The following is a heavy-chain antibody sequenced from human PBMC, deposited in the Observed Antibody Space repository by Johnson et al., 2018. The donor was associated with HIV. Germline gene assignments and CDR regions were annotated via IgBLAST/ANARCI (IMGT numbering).Heavy chain of an antibody. D-gene: IGHD2-21*01. Sequence: VQLVESGGGLVKPGGSLRLSCAASGFTFSNAWMSWVRQAPGKGLEWVGRIRNKANTYATAYAASVKGRFTIARDDSTNTAYLQMNSLRAEDTAMYFCARGGPFHAFDIWGHGTTVTVSS. J-gene: IGHJ3*02. CDR2: IRNKANTYAT. CDR1: GFTFSNAW. V-gene: IGHV3-73*01. CDR3: ARGGPFHAFDI.